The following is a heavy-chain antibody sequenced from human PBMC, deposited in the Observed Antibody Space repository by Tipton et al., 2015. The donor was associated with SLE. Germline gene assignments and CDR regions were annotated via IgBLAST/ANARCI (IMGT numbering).Heavy chain of an antibody. J-gene: IGHJ6*01. V-gene: IGHV4-31*03. CDR2: IYYSGST. Sequence: TLSLTCTVSGGSISSGGSYWSWIRQHPGKGLEWIGYIYYSGSTYYNPSLKSRVTISVDTSKNEFSLKLSSVTAADTAVYYCAREGDSSANFYYYGVNVWGQGTTVTVSS. CDR1: GGSISSGGSY. CDR3: AREGDSSANFYYYGVNV. D-gene: IGHD2-21*01.